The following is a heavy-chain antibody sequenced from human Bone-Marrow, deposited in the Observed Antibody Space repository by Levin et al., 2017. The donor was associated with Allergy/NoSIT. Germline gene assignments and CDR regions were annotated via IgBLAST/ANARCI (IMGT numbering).Heavy chain of an antibody. J-gene: IGHJ6*02. CDR2: ISWNSGSI. D-gene: IGHD6-6*01. CDR1: GFTFDDYA. V-gene: IGHV3-9*01. CDR3: AKDRGSSSLYYYYGMDV. Sequence: SLKISCAASGFTFDDYAMHWVRQAPGKGLEWVSGISWNSGSIGYADSVKGRFTISRDNAKNSLYLQMNSLRAEDTALYYCAKDRGSSSLYYYYGMDVWGQGTTVTVSS.